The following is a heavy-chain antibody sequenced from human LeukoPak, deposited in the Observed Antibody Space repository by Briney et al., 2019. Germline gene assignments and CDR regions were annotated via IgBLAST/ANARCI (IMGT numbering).Heavy chain of an antibody. D-gene: IGHD6-25*01. Sequence: SETLSLTCTVSGGSISSYYWSWIRQPPGKGLEWVGQIYYRGTTNYNPSLKSRVTISIDTSKNQFSLKLNSVTAADTAVYYCARLERAAASYYGMDVWGQGTTVTVSS. CDR2: IYYRGTT. J-gene: IGHJ6*02. CDR3: ARLERAAASYYGMDV. V-gene: IGHV4-59*01. CDR1: GGSISSYY.